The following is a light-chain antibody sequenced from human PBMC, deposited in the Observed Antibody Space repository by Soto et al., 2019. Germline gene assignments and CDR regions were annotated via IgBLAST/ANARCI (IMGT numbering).Light chain of an antibody. J-gene: IGLJ1*01. CDR2: DVS. CDR1: SSDVGGYNY. V-gene: IGLV2-14*01. Sequence: QSALTQPASVSGSPGQSTTISCTGTSSDVGGYNYVSWYQQHPGTAPKFMIYDVSNRPSGVSNRFSGSKSGNTASLTISGLQAEDEADYYCSSYTTSNTRQIVFGTGTKVTVL. CDR3: SSYTTSNTRQIV.